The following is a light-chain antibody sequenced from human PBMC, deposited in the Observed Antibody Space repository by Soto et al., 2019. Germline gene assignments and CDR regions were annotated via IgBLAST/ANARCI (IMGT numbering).Light chain of an antibody. Sequence: EVVLTQSPGTLSLSPGERATLSCRASQSVSNTYVAWYQHIPGQTPRLLIYGASNRATGIPDRFSGSGSGTDFTITISRLEPEDFAVYYCQQHDSSPWMFGQGTKVEIK. V-gene: IGKV3-20*01. CDR2: GAS. CDR3: QQHDSSPWM. CDR1: QSVSNTY. J-gene: IGKJ1*01.